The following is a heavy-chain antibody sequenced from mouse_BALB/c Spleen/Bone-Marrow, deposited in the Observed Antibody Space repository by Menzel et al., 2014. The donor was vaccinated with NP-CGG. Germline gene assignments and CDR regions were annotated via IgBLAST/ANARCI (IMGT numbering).Heavy chain of an antibody. V-gene: IGHV5-9-3*01. CDR1: GFTFSSYA. J-gene: IGHJ3*01. CDR3: ARKSYYDYDGRPWFAY. Sequence: EVKVVESGGGLVKPGGSLKLSCAASGFTFSSYAMSWVRQTPEKRLEWVATISSGGSYTYYPDSVKGRFTHSRDNAKNTLYLQMSSLRSEDTAMYYCARKSYYDYDGRPWFAYWGQGTLVTVSA. D-gene: IGHD2-4*01. CDR2: ISSGGSYT.